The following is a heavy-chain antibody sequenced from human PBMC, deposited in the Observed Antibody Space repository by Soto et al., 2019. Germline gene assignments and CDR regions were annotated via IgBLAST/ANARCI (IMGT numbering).Heavy chain of an antibody. Sequence: QVQLVESGGGVVQPGRSLRLSCAVSGFIFSNYGMHWVLQAPGKGLEWVAVISDDGSNKYYADSVKGRFAISRDSPKNTLYLQMNSLRGEDTAVYYCARPRQPYYYYFGMDVWGQGTTVTVSS. CDR1: GFIFSNYG. J-gene: IGHJ6*02. CDR3: ARPRQPYYYYFGMDV. CDR2: ISDDGSNK. D-gene: IGHD2-2*01. V-gene: IGHV3-30*03.